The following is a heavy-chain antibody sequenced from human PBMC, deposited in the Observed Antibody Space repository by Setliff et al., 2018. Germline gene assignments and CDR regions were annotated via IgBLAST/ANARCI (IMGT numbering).Heavy chain of an antibody. Sequence: PGGSLRLSCAASGFSFSNYAMHWVRQAPGKGLEWVAVISYDGINKYYADSVRGRFTISRDNSKNTLYLQMNSLRPEDTAVYYCVRGEMFSTSPRADWGQGTQVTSPQ. D-gene: IGHD2-2*01. CDR3: VRGEMFSTSPRAD. CDR1: GFSFSNYA. J-gene: IGHJ4*02. V-gene: IGHV3-30*01. CDR2: ISYDGINK.